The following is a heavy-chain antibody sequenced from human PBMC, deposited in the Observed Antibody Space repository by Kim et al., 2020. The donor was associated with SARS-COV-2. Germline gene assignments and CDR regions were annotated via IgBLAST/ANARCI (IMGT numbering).Heavy chain of an antibody. V-gene: IGHV3-23*01. CDR1: GFTFSSYA. D-gene: IGHD3-3*01. Sequence: GGSLRLSCAASGFTFSSYAMSWVRQAPGKGLEWVSAISGSGGSKYYADSVKGRFTISRDNSKNTLYLQMNSLRAEDTAVYYCAKTSRSRFLEWTPNCFDFWGQGTPVTVSS. CDR3: AKTSRSRFLEWTPNCFDF. J-gene: IGHJ4*01. CDR2: ISGSGGSK.